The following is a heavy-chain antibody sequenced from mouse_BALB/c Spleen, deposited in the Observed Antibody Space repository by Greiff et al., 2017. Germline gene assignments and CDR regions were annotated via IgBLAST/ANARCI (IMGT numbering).Heavy chain of an antibody. D-gene: IGHD1-2*01. Sequence: QVQLKQSGAELVKPGASVKLSCKASGYTFTSYYMYWVKQRPGQGLEWIGEINPSNGGTNFNEKFKGKATLTVDKSSSTAYMQLSSLTSEDSAVYSCTRVGTATSRWYFDVWGAGTTVTVSS. CDR3: TRVGTATSRWYFDV. V-gene: IGHV1S81*02. J-gene: IGHJ1*01. CDR2: INPSNGGT. CDR1: GYTFTSYY.